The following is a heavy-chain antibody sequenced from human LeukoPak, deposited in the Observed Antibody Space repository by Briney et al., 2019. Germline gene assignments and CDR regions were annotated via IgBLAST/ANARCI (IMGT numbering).Heavy chain of an antibody. V-gene: IGHV3-23*01. J-gene: IGHJ4*02. CDR2: ISGRTGGT. D-gene: IGHD5-12*01. CDR3: AKCGNSGCHLIDY. CDR1: GFTFNTNA. Sequence: GGSLRLSCAASGFTFNTNAMSCVRQAPGKGLEWVSAISGRTGGTYYADSVKGRFTISRDNSKSTLYLQMDSLRAEDTAVYYCAKCGNSGCHLIDYWGQGTLVTVSS.